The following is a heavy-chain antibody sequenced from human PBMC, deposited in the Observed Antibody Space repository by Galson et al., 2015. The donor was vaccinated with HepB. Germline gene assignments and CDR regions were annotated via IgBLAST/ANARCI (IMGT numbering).Heavy chain of an antibody. V-gene: IGHV1-69-2*01. D-gene: IGHD1-26*01. CDR1: GYTFTDYY. Sequence: VKVSCKVSGYTFTDYYMHWVQQAPGKGLEWMGLVDPEDGETIYAEKFQGRVTITADTSTDTAYMELSSLRSEDTAVYYCATEVGIVGATRYYYGMDVWGQGTTVTVSS. CDR2: VDPEDGET. CDR3: ATEVGIVGATRYYYGMDV. J-gene: IGHJ6*02.